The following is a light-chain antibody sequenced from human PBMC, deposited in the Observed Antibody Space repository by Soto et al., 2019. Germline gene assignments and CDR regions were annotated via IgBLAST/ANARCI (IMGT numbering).Light chain of an antibody. Sequence: QSGLTQPPSASGTPGQRVTISCSGSSSNIGSTSVYWYQQLPGTAPKLLIYSNNRRPSGVPDRLSGSKSGTSASLAISGLQSEDEADYYCAAWDNSLSGWVFGGGTKVTVL. CDR1: SSNIGSTS. CDR3: AAWDNSLSGWV. V-gene: IGLV1-44*01. J-gene: IGLJ3*02. CDR2: SNN.